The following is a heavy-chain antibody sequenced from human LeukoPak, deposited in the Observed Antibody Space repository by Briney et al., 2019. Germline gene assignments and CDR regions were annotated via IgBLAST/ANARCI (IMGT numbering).Heavy chain of an antibody. D-gene: IGHD2-21*02. CDR1: GGSINTYY. V-gene: IGHV4-59*01. CDR2: LYNSGTT. CDR3: ATRGVETTRFDY. J-gene: IGHJ4*02. Sequence: PSETLSLTCTVSGGSINTYYWSWIRQPPGKGLEWIGYLYNSGTTNYNPSLKSRVSISGDTSKNQFSLKLNSVTAADTAVYYCATRGVETTRFDYWGQGILVTVSS.